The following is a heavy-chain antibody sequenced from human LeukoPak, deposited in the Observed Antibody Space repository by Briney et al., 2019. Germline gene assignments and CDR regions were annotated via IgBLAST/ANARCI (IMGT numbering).Heavy chain of an antibody. Sequence: GGSLRLSCTASGFTFSTFAMGWVRQAPGKGLQWVSGISGSGDTTYYADSVKGRFAISRDNSENTLYLQMNRLRDEDTAVYHCAKDYYDIFDYWGQGTLVTVSS. CDR2: ISGSGDTT. J-gene: IGHJ4*02. V-gene: IGHV3-23*01. D-gene: IGHD3-9*01. CDR3: AKDYYDIFDY. CDR1: GFTFSTFA.